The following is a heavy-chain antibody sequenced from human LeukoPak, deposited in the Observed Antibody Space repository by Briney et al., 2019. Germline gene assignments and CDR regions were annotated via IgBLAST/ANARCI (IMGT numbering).Heavy chain of an antibody. Sequence: SETLSLTCTVSGGSISSSSYYWGWIRQPPGKGLEWIGSIYYSGSTYYNPSLKSRVTISVDTSKNQFSLKLSSVTAADTAVYYCASQDIVVVPAAGALVWGQGTLVTVSS. J-gene: IGHJ4*02. V-gene: IGHV4-39*01. CDR3: ASQDIVVVPAAGALV. CDR2: IYYSGST. CDR1: GGSISSSSYY. D-gene: IGHD2-2*01.